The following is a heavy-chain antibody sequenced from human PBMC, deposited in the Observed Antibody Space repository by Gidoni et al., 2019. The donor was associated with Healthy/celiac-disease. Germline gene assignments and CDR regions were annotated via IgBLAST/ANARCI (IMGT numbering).Heavy chain of an antibody. J-gene: IGHJ4*02. Sequence: QVLLVGSGGGVVQPGRSLRLSCAASGFTFSSYAMHLVRQAPGKGLEWVAVISYDGSNKYYADSVKGRFTISRDNSKNTLYLQMNSLRAEDTAVYYCARDPQWELLILDYWGQGTLVTVSS. CDR1: GFTFSSYA. D-gene: IGHD1-26*01. V-gene: IGHV3-30*04. CDR2: ISYDGSNK. CDR3: ARDPQWELLILDY.